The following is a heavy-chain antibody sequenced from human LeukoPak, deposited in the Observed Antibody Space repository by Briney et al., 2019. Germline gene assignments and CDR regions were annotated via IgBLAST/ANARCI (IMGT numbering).Heavy chain of an antibody. D-gene: IGHD3-16*01. CDR1: GGSISSYY. CDR2: IYYSGST. Sequence: PSETLSLTCTVSGGSISSYYWSWIRQPPGKGLEWIGYIYYSGSTNYNPSLKSRVTISVDTSKNQFSLKLSSVTAADTAVYYCARAKGSDYVWGSFSEYFDYWGQGTLVTVSS. V-gene: IGHV4-59*01. J-gene: IGHJ4*02. CDR3: ARAKGSDYVWGSFSEYFDY.